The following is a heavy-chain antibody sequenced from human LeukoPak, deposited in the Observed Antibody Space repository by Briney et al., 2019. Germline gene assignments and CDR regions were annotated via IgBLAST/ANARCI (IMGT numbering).Heavy chain of an antibody. Sequence: SETLSLTCTVSGGSISSSSYYWGWIRQPPGKGLEWIGSIYYSGSTYYNPSLKSRVTISVDTSKNQFSLKLSSVTAADTAVYYCAAILLYYYGSGSYHDYWGQGTLVTVSS. CDR1: GGSISSSSYY. J-gene: IGHJ4*02. CDR2: IYYSGST. CDR3: AAILLYYYGSGSYHDY. D-gene: IGHD3-10*01. V-gene: IGHV4-39*01.